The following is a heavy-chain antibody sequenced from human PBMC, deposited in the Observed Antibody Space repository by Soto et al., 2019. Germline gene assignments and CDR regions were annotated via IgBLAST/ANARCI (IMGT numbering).Heavy chain of an antibody. CDR1: GFTFSNYI. CDR3: ARDDEGGSYCDLGY. CDR2: ILHDGNNK. D-gene: IGHD3-10*01. Sequence: QVQLVESGGGVVQPGWSLRLSCAASGFTFSNYIMHWVRQAPGKGLEWVAIILHDGNNKYYADSVKGRFTISRDNSKNTLYRQMNTLRTEDTAIYYWARDDEGGSYCDLGYWGQGTLATVSS. V-gene: IGHV3-30-3*01. J-gene: IGHJ4*02.